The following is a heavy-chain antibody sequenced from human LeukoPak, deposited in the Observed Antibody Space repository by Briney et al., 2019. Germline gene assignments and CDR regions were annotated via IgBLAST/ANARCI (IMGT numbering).Heavy chain of an antibody. V-gene: IGHV1-69*05. D-gene: IGHD2-2*01. J-gene: IGHJ1*01. Sequence: ASVKVSCKASGGTFSSYAISWVRQAPGQGLEWMGGIIPIFGTANYAQKFQGRVTITTDESTSTAYMELSSLRSEDTAVYYCARGGGYCSSTSCSSAEYFQHWGQGTLVTVSS. CDR3: ARGGGYCSSTSCSSAEYFQH. CDR2: IIPIFGTA. CDR1: GGTFSSYA.